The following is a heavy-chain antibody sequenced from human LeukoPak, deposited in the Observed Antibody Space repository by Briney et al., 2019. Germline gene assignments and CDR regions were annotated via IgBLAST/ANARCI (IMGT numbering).Heavy chain of an antibody. V-gene: IGHV4-30-4*08. CDR2: IYNSGTA. CDR3: TRVNWYFDL. J-gene: IGHJ2*01. CDR1: GVSISTTDYY. Sequence: SETLSLTCTVSGVSISTTDYYWGWVRQPPGKGLEWIGYIYNSGTAYYNPSLKSRVTVSVDTSKNQFSLKLTSVTAADTAIYYCTRVNWYFDLWGRGTLVTVSS.